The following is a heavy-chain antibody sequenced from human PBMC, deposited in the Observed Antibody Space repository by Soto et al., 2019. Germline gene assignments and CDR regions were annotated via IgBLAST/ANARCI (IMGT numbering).Heavy chain of an antibody. CDR2: IYYSGST. D-gene: IGHD3-22*01. V-gene: IGHV4-30-4*01. CDR1: GGSISSGDYY. Sequence: SETLSLTCTVSGGSISSGDYYWSWIRQPPGKGLEWIGYIYYSGSTYYNPSLKSRVTISVDTSKNQFSLKLSSVTAADTAVFYCARLYYYDSSGYYGPDYWGQGTLVTVSS. J-gene: IGHJ4*02. CDR3: ARLYYYDSSGYYGPDY.